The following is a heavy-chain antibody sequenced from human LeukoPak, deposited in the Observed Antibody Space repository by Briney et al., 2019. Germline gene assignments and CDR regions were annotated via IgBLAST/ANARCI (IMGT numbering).Heavy chain of an antibody. CDR1: GVSISSISYY. D-gene: IGHD2-2*02. Sequence: SETLSLTCTVSGVSISSISYYWRWIRQPPGKGLEWIGSIYYSGSTYYNPSLKSRVTISVDTSRNQFSLRLTSVTAADTAVYYCTRSGLTGMRKYPRADYYYYGMDVWGQGTAVTVSS. CDR2: IYYSGST. J-gene: IGHJ6*02. V-gene: IGHV4-39*07. CDR3: TRSGLTGMRKYPRADYYYYGMDV.